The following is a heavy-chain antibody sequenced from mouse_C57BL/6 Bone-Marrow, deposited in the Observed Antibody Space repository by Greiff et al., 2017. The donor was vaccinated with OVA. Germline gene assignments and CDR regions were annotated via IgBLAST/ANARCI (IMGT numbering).Heavy chain of an antibody. Sequence: EVQLMESGGGLVKPGWSLKLSCAASGFTFSDYGMHWVRQAPEKGLEWVAYISSGSSTIYYADTVKGRFTISRDNAKNTLFLQMTSMRSEDTAMYYCARDYGSSWGYYAMDYWGQGTSVTVSS. D-gene: IGHD1-1*01. CDR1: GFTFSDYG. V-gene: IGHV5-17*01. J-gene: IGHJ4*01. CDR3: ARDYGSSWGYYAMDY. CDR2: ISSGSSTI.